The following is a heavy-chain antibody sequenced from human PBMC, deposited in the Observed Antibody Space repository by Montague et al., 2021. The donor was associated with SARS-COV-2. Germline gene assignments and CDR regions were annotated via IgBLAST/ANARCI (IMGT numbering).Heavy chain of an antibody. CDR2: IYYSGST. J-gene: IGHJ4*02. V-gene: IGHV4-39*01. D-gene: IGHD6-19*01. CDR3: ARRVGQWLPRYQYYFDY. CDR1: GGSFSTYS. Sequence: ETLSLTCAVHGGSFSTYSWNWIRQPPGKGLEWIGSIYYSGSTYYNPSLKSRVTISVDTSKNQFSLKLSSVTAADTAVYYCARRVGQWLPRYQYYFDYWGQGTLVTVSS.